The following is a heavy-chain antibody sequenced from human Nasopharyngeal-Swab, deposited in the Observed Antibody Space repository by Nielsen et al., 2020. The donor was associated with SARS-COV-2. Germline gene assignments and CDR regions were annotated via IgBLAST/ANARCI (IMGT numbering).Heavy chain of an antibody. V-gene: IGHV4-59*01. CDR1: GGSISSYY. J-gene: IGHJ4*02. CDR2: IYYSGST. CDR3: ARDRSSSFFDY. Sequence: SETLSLTCTVSGGSISSYYWSWIRQPPGKGLEWIGYIYYSGSTNYNPSLKSRVTISVDTSKNQFSLKLSSVTAADTAVYYCARDRSSSFFDYWGQGTLVTVSS. D-gene: IGHD6-6*01.